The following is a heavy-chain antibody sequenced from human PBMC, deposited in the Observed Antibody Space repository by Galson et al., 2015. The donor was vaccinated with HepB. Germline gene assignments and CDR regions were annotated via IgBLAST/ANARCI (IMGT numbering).Heavy chain of an antibody. Sequence: SLRLSCAASGFSFSSYSMNWVRQAPGEGLEWVPYISSSSNTIYYADSVKGRFTISRDNAKNSLYLQMNSLRAEDTAVYYCARDKIAVRFDYWGQGILVTVSS. J-gene: IGHJ4*02. CDR3: ARDKIAVRFDY. D-gene: IGHD6-19*01. CDR1: GFSFSSYS. V-gene: IGHV3-48*01. CDR2: ISSSSNTI.